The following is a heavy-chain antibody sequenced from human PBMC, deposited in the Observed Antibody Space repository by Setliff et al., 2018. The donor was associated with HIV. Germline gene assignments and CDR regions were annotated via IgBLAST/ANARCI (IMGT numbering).Heavy chain of an antibody. D-gene: IGHD3-9*01. CDR2: INPTAGST. V-gene: IGHV1-46*02. CDR1: GYNFDFYY. Sequence: GASVKVSCKSSGYNFDFYYVHWVRQAPGQGFEWLGVINPTAGSTTLAQRFQGRLTVTRDASTKTVYMELSSLRSGDAAVYYCASHAKTVDTGLFDYWGQGTLVTVSS. J-gene: IGHJ4*02. CDR3: ASHAKTVDTGLFDY.